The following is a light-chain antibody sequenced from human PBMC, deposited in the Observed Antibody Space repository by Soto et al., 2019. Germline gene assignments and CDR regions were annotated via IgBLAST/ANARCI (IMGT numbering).Light chain of an antibody. CDR3: QQSYRTPLYT. J-gene: IGKJ2*01. Sequence: DIQMTQSPSSLSASVGDRDTITCRASHTISNYLNWYQQKPGKAPKLLIYAASTLQSGVPSRFSGSASGTDFTLTISSLQPEDFGTYYCQQSYRTPLYTFGQGTKLEIK. V-gene: IGKV1-39*01. CDR2: AAS. CDR1: HTISNY.